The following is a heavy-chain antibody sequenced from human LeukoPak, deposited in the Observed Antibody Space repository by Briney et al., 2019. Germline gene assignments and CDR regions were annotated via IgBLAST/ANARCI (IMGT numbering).Heavy chain of an antibody. J-gene: IGHJ4*02. D-gene: IGHD6-13*01. CDR2: INDDGSFR. Sequence: GGSLRLSCAASGITFSGAWMHWVRQAPGKGLVWVSRINDDGSFRRYANSVKGRFTISRDNSKNTLYLQMNSLRAEDTAVYYCARHQPIAAAGFDYWGQGTLVTVSS. V-gene: IGHV3-74*01. CDR3: ARHQPIAAAGFDY. CDR1: GITFSGAW.